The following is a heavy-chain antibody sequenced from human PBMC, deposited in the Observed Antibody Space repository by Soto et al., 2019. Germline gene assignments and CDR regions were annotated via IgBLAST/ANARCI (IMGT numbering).Heavy chain of an antibody. Sequence: QVQLQESGPGLVKPSETLSLTCTVSGGSISNYYWSWIRQPPGKGLQWIGYIFSSGSTNYNPSLKSRVTISVDTSKNQFSLYLSSVTAADTAVYYCARQRRDFDYWGQGSLVTVSS. J-gene: IGHJ4*02. CDR3: ARQRRDFDY. CDR2: IFSSGST. CDR1: GGSISNYY. V-gene: IGHV4-59*08.